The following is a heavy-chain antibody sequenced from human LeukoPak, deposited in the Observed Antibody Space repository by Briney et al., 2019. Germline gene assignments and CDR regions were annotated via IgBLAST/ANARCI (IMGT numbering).Heavy chain of an antibody. Sequence: PGGSLTLSCSASGVSLSNSGIDLVRPAPGKGLVLVANMNELGSEKYYVDSVMGRFTISRDNAENSLFLHMNSLRVEDTAVYRCARVLYGSRVNVIDSWGPGTLVTVSS. CDR2: MNELGSEK. CDR1: GVSLSNSG. V-gene: IGHV3-7*01. D-gene: IGHD2-2*01. CDR3: ARVLYGSRVNVIDS. J-gene: IGHJ4*02.